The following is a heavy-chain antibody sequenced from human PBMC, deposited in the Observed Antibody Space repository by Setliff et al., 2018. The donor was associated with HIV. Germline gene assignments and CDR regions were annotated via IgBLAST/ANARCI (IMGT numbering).Heavy chain of an antibody. J-gene: IGHJ4*02. V-gene: IGHV1-2*02. Sequence: ASVKVSCKASGYTFSGDYMHWVRQAPGQGLEWMGWINPNSGGTNYAQKFQGRVTMTTNTSISTAYMELSRLRSDDTAVYYCATLDYWGQGTLVTVSS. CDR3: ATLDY. CDR2: INPNSGGT. CDR1: GYTFSGDY.